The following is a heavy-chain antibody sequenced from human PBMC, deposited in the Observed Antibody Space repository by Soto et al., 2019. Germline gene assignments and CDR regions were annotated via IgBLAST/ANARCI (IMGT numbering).Heavy chain of an antibody. CDR1: GGSISSGSYY. CDR2: IYYSGST. D-gene: IGHD4-17*01. V-gene: IGHV4-31*03. J-gene: IGHJ4*02. CDR3: ARATTVTTDH. Sequence: QVQLQESGPGLVKPSQTLSLTCTVSGGSISSGSYYWSWIRQHPGKGLEWIGYIYYSGSTYYNPSLPSRVTISLATSKTQFSLKLSSVTAADTAVYYCARATTVTTDHWGQGTLVTVSS.